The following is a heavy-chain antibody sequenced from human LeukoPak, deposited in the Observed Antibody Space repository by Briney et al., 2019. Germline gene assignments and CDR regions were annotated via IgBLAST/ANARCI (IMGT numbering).Heavy chain of an antibody. J-gene: IGHJ4*02. V-gene: IGHV3-53*01. D-gene: IGHD2-15*01. CDR2: IYSGGST. Sequence: PGGSLRLSCAASGFTISSNYMTWVRQAPGKGLEWVSVIYSGGSTFYADSVKGRFTLSRDNSKNTVYLQMNNLRAEDTAVYYCARGRGSCSGGSCYDYWCQGTLVTVSS. CDR1: GFTISSNY. CDR3: ARGRGSCSGGSCYDY.